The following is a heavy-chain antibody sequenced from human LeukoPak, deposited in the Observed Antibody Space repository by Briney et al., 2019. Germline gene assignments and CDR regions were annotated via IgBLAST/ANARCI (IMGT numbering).Heavy chain of an antibody. CDR2: ISYDGSNK. CDR1: GFTFSSYG. D-gene: IGHD2-15*01. J-gene: IGHJ4*02. V-gene: IGHV3-30*18. Sequence: GGSLRLSCAASGFTFSSYGMHWVRQAPGKGLEWVAVISYDGSNKYYADSVKGRFTISGDNSKNTLYLQMNSLRAEDTAVYYCAKAESEYCSGGSCYSLFDYWGQGTLVTVSS. CDR3: AKAESEYCSGGSCYSLFDY.